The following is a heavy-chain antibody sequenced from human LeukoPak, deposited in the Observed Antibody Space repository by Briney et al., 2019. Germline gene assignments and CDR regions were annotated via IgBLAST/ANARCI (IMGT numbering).Heavy chain of an antibody. CDR3: AKDIGAVAGYAFDI. D-gene: IGHD6-19*01. CDR1: SSGGYY. Sequence: SSGGYYWSWIRQPPGKGLEWVSGISWNSGSIGYADSVKGRFTISRDNAKNSLYLQMNSLRAEDTALYYCAKDIGAVAGYAFDIWGQGTMVTVSS. J-gene: IGHJ3*02. CDR2: ISWNSGSI. V-gene: IGHV3-9*01.